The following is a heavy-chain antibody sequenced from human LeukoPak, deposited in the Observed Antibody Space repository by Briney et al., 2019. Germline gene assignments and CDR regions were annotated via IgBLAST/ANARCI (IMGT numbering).Heavy chain of an antibody. CDR3: ATTYYYYGMDV. CDR1: GYTFTSYA. V-gene: IGHV1-3*04. Sequence: ASVKVSCKASGYTFTSYAMHWVRQAPGQRLEWMGWINTGNGDTKYSQKFQGRVTMTEDTSTDTAYMELSSLRSEDTAVYYCATTYYYYGMDVWGQGTTVTVSS. J-gene: IGHJ6*02. D-gene: IGHD1-1*01. CDR2: INTGNGDT.